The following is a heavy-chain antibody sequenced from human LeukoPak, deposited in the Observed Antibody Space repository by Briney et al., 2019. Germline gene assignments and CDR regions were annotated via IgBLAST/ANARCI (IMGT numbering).Heavy chain of an antibody. Sequence: GGSLRLSCAVSGFTVSSNYMSWVRQAPGKGLEWVSVIYSGGDTYYADSVKGRFTISRDNSKNTLYLQVNSLRAEDTAVYYCARDVRGGYHDYWGQGTLVTVSS. D-gene: IGHD5-18*01. J-gene: IGHJ4*02. CDR2: IYSGGDT. CDR3: ARDVRGGYHDY. V-gene: IGHV3-53*01. CDR1: GFTVSSNY.